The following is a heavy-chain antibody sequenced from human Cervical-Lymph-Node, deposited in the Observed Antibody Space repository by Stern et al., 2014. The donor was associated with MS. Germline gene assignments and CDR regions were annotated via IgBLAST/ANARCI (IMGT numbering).Heavy chain of an antibody. D-gene: IGHD4-23*01. CDR3: AKDLGGNAFDY. Sequence: VQLVESGGGVVQPGRALRLSCEASGFTFSNYGVHWVRQAPGKGLERVAVISYDGSHKYYADAVKGRVTISRDNSKNTLFLQMNSLRSEDTAVYYCAKDLGGNAFDYWGQGTRVTVTS. CDR2: ISYDGSHK. CDR1: GFTFSNYG. J-gene: IGHJ4*02. V-gene: IGHV3-30*18.